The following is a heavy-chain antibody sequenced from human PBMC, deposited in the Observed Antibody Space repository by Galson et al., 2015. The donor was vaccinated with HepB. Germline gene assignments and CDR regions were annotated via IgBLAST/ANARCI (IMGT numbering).Heavy chain of an antibody. Sequence: TLSLTCTVSGGSISSGGYYWSWIRQHPGKGLEWIGYIYCSGSTYYNPSLKSRVTISVDTSKNQFSLKLSSVTAADTAVYYCAREGTWGDYDYWGQGTLVTVSS. CDR1: GGSISSGGYY. V-gene: IGHV4-30-4*08. D-gene: IGHD3-10*01. CDR2: IYCSGST. CDR3: AREGTWGDYDY. J-gene: IGHJ4*02.